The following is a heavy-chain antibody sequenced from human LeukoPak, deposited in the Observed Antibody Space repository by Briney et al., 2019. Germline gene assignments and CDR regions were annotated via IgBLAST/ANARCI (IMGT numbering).Heavy chain of an antibody. J-gene: IGHJ4*02. D-gene: IGHD6-6*01. CDR1: GGSISSSSYH. Sequence: PSETLSLTCTVSGGSISSSSYHWGWIRQPPGKGLEWIGSIFYSGTTYYNPSLKSRVTISVDTPKNQFSLKLSSVTAADTAVYYCATYISSSGYFDYWGQGTLVTVSS. CDR2: IFYSGTT. CDR3: ATYISSSGYFDY. V-gene: IGHV4-39*01.